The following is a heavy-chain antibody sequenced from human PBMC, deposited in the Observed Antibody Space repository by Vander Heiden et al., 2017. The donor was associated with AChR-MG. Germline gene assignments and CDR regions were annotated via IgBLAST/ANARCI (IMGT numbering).Heavy chain of an antibody. CDR3: ARDQSGFYCSGGSCAFDV. V-gene: IGHV4-4*02. CDR2: VDYTGTT. D-gene: IGHD2-15*01. J-gene: IGHJ3*01. CDR1: GGSISSSKW. Sequence: QAQLQESRPGLVSPSRTLSLTCAVSGGSISSSKWWGWARQPHRKGLVCMGHVDYTGTTNCNPSRKSLVTISVDKAKNQFSLRLTFVTAADTAVYYCARDQSGFYCSGGSCAFDVWGQGTKVTVSS.